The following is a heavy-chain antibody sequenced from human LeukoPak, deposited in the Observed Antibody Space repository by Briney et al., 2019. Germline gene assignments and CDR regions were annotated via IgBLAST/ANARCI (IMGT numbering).Heavy chain of an antibody. CDR3: ASSAPRSFDP. D-gene: IGHD3-10*01. Sequence: SQTLSLTCAISGDSVSSNSAAWNWIRQSPSSGLEWLGRTYYRSKWYNDYAVSVKSRITINPDTSKNQFSLQLNSVTPEDTAVYYCASSAPRSFDPWGQGTLVTVSS. J-gene: IGHJ5*02. CDR2: TYYRSKWYN. CDR1: GDSVSSNSAA. V-gene: IGHV6-1*01.